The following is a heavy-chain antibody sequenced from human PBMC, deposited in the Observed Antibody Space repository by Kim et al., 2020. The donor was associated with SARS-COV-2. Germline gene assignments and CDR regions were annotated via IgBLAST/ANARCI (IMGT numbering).Heavy chain of an antibody. D-gene: IGHD6-13*01. CDR3: ARGIAAAGTLLPPFDT. CDR2: IYYSGST. V-gene: IGHV4-59*01. J-gene: IGHJ5*02. CDR1: GGSISSYY. Sequence: SETLSLTCTVSGGSISSYYWSWIRQPPGKGLEWIGSIYYSGSTNYNPSLKSRVTISVDTSKNQFSLKLSSVTAADTAVYYCARGIAAAGTLLPPFDTWGQGTLVTVSS.